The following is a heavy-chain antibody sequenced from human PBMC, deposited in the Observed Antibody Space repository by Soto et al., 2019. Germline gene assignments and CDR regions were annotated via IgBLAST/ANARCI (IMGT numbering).Heavy chain of an antibody. CDR1: GYTFTSYG. D-gene: IGHD4-17*01. J-gene: IGHJ4*02. CDR3: ARDYGAEHWDRFDY. CDR2: IGAYNGET. Sequence: ASVKVSCKASGYTFTSYGVSWVRQAPGQGLEWMGWIGAYNGETNYAQNLQGRVTMTTDTSTSTTYMELTSLRSDDTAVYYCARDYGAEHWDRFDYWGQGTLVTVSS. V-gene: IGHV1-18*01.